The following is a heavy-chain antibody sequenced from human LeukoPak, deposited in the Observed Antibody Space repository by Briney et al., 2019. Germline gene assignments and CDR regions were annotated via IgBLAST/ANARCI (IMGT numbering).Heavy chain of an antibody. V-gene: IGHV3-53*01. CDR2: IYSGGST. CDR3: ARVSRCGGDCYTYFDY. CDR1: GFTFSSYW. J-gene: IGHJ4*02. Sequence: GGSLRLSCAASGFTFSSYWMTWVRQAPGKGLEWVSVIYSGGSTYYADSVKGRFTISRDNSKNTLYLQMNSLRAEDTAVYYCARVSRCGGDCYTYFDYWGQGTLVTVSS. D-gene: IGHD2-21*02.